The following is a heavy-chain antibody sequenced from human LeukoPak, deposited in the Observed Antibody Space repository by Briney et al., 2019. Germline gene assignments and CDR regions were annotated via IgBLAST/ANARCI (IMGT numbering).Heavy chain of an antibody. CDR1: GYTFTGYY. V-gene: IGHV1-2*02. J-gene: IGHJ6*03. CDR3: ARGLRITMVRGVITRSYYMDV. CDR2: INPNSGGT. Sequence: ASVKVSCKASGYTFTGYYMHWVRQAPGQGLGWMGWINPNSGGTNYAQKFQGRVTMTRDTSISTAYMELSSLRSEDTAVYYCARGLRITMVRGVITRSYYMDVWGKGTTVTISS. D-gene: IGHD3-10*01.